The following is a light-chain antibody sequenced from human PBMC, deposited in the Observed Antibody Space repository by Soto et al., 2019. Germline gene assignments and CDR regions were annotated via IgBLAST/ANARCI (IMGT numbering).Light chain of an antibody. J-gene: IGKJ5*01. CDR1: QSISNW. CDR2: KAS. CDR3: QQFNSYSLT. Sequence: DIQMTQSPSTLSASGGDRVTITCRARQSISNWLAWYQQKPGKATKLLIYKASSLERGVPSRFSGSGSGTEFTLTISSLQPDDFATYSCQQFNSYSLTFGQGTRLEIK. V-gene: IGKV1-5*03.